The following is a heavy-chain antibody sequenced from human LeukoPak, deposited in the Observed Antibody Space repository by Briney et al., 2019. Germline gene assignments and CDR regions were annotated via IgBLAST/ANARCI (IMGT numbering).Heavy chain of an antibody. CDR1: GFTFSSYS. Sequence: GGSLRLSCVASGFTFSSYSMNWVRQAPGKGLEWISYITSSSNSIYYADSVKGRFTISRDNSRNTLYLQMNSLRAEDTAVYYCARALPILIWGQGTMVTVSS. CDR3: ARALPILI. V-gene: IGHV3-48*01. CDR2: ITSSSNSI. J-gene: IGHJ3*02.